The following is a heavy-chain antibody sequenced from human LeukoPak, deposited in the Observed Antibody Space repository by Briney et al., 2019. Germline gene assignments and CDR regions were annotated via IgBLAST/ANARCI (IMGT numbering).Heavy chain of an antibody. CDR2: IYSSGST. Sequence: SETLSLTCTVSGGSISSYYWSWIRQPPGKGLEWIGYIYSSGSTNYNPSLRSRVTISVDTSKNQFSLKLSSVTAADTAVYYCARGDYYDRSGYPEYLDYWGQGTLVSVSS. V-gene: IGHV4-59*01. J-gene: IGHJ4*02. CDR3: ARGDYYDRSGYPEYLDY. D-gene: IGHD3-22*01. CDR1: GGSISSYY.